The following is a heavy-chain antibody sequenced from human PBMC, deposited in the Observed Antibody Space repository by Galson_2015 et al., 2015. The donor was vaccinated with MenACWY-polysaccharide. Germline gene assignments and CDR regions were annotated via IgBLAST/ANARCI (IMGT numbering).Heavy chain of an antibody. CDR1: GFTFSNYG. Sequence: SLRLSCAASGFTFSNYGMHWVRQAPGKGLEWMAVIWYDESDEYYADSVKGRFTISRDNSKYALYLQMNSLRAEDTAVYYCARADRNDGGRALDIWGQGTMVTVSS. D-gene: IGHD1-1*01. J-gene: IGHJ3*02. CDR2: IWYDESDE. V-gene: IGHV3-33*01. CDR3: ARADRNDGGRALDI.